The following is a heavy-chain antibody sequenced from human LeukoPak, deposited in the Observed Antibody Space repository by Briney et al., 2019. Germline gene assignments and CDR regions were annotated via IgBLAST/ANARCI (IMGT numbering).Heavy chain of an antibody. Sequence: GGSLRLSCAAPGFTFTTYWMGWVRQAPGKGLEWVANIKQDGSEKYYVDSVKGRFTISRDNAKNSLSLQMNSLRSDDTAVFYCARGDYYGSPKVVAAWGQGTLVTVSS. V-gene: IGHV3-7*03. CDR3: ARGDYYGSPKVVAA. J-gene: IGHJ5*02. D-gene: IGHD3-10*01. CDR1: GFTFTTYW. CDR2: IKQDGSEK.